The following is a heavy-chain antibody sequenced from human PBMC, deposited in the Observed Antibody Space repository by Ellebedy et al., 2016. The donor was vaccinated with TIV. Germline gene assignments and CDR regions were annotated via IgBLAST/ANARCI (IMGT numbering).Heavy chain of an antibody. J-gene: IGHJ4*02. D-gene: IGHD5-18*01. CDR3: ARTEGYGYAYYFDY. V-gene: IGHV1-18*04. CDR2: ISAYNGNT. CDR1: GYTFTSYG. Sequence: ASVKVSCKASGYTFTSYGISWVRQAPGQGLEWMGWISAYNGNTNYAQKLQGRATMTTDTSTSTAYMELRSLRSDDTAVYYCARTEGYGYAYYFDYWGQGTLVTVSS.